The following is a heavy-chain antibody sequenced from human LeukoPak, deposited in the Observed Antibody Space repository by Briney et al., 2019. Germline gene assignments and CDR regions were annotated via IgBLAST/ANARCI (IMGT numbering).Heavy chain of an antibody. CDR1: GGTFSSYA. D-gene: IGHD3-10*01. V-gene: IGHV1-69*13. J-gene: IGHJ6*02. Sequence: VASVKVSCKASGGTFSSYAISWVRQAPGQGLEWMGGIIPIFGTANYAQKFQGRVTITADESTSTAYMELSSLRSEDTAVYYCARVGYYGSGSYYYGMDVWGQGTTVTVSS. CDR2: IIPIFGTA. CDR3: ARVGYYGSGSYYYGMDV.